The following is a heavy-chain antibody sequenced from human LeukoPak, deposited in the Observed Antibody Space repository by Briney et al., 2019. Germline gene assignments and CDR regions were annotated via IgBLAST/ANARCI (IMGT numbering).Heavy chain of an antibody. CDR1: GFTFSSYG. V-gene: IGHV3-30*18. CDR2: ISYDGSNK. CDR3: AKDLSNDYSFDY. Sequence: GGTLRLSCAASGFTFSSYGMHWVRQAPGKGLEWVAVISYDGSNKYYADSVKGRFTISRDNSKNTLYLQMNSLRAEDTAVYYCAKDLSNDYSFDYWGQGTLVTVSS. J-gene: IGHJ4*02. D-gene: IGHD4-11*01.